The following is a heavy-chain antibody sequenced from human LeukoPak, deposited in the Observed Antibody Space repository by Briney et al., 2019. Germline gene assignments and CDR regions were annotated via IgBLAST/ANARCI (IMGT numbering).Heavy chain of an antibody. CDR1: GFTFSSYW. D-gene: IGHD3-9*01. J-gene: IGHJ4*02. CDR2: INSDGSST. V-gene: IGHV3-74*01. Sequence: GGSLRLSCVASGFTFSSYWMHWVRQAPGKGLVWVSRINSDGSSTSYADSVKGRFTISRDNAKNTLYLQMNSLRAEDTAVYYCARGRYFDWLFPDYWGQGTLVTVSS. CDR3: ARGRYFDWLFPDY.